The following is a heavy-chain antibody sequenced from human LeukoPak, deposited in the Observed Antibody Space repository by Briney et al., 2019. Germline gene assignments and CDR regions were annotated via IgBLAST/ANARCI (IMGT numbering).Heavy chain of an antibody. Sequence: ASVKVSCKASGYTFTGYYMHWLRQAPGQGLEWMGWIDPNSGAINHAQKFQGRVTMTRDTSITTVYMESSSLRSDDTAVYYCARDSSTWGSHYYMDVWGKGTTVTVSS. V-gene: IGHV1-2*02. CDR1: GYTFTGYY. CDR3: ARDSSTWGSHYYMDV. CDR2: IDPNSGAI. J-gene: IGHJ6*03. D-gene: IGHD6-13*01.